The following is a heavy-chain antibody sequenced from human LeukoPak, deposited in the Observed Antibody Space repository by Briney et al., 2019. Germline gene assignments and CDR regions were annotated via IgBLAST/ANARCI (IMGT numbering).Heavy chain of an antibody. D-gene: IGHD3-22*01. CDR1: GYTFTDYY. V-gene: IGHV1-2*02. Sequence: ASVKVSCKASGYTFTDYYMHWVRQAPGQGLEWMGWINPNSGGANYAQKSQGRVIMTRDTSISTAYMELSRLRSDDTAVFYCARGAVFYDSSGYSMRPLGYWGQGTLVTVSS. CDR3: ARGAVFYDSSGYSMRPLGY. CDR2: INPNSGGA. J-gene: IGHJ4*02.